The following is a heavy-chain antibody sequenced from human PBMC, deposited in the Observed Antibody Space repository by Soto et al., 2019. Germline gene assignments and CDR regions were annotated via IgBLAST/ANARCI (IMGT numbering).Heavy chain of an antibody. CDR1: GGSISSYY. V-gene: IGHV4-59*01. J-gene: IGHJ3*02. CDR2: IYYSGST. Sequence: SETLSLTCTVSGGSISSYYWSWIRQPPGKGLGWIGYIYYSGSTNYNPSLKSRVTISVDTSKNQFSLKLSSVTAADTAVYYCAREGGEGGYCSSTSCYEGAFDIWGQGTMVTVSS. CDR3: AREGGEGGYCSSTSCYEGAFDI. D-gene: IGHD2-2*01.